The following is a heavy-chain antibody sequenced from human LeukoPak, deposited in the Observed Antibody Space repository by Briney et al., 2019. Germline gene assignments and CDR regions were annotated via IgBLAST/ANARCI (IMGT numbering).Heavy chain of an antibody. CDR3: AGEENYSKGDNWFDP. CDR1: GFTVSSNY. D-gene: IGHD4-11*01. V-gene: IGHV3-53*01. CDR2: IYSGGST. Sequence: PGGSLRLSCAASGFTVSSNYMSWVRQAPGKGLEWVSVIYSGGSTYYADSVKGRFTISRDNSKNTLYLQMNSRRAEDTAVYYCAGEENYSKGDNWFDPWGQGTLVTVSS. J-gene: IGHJ5*02.